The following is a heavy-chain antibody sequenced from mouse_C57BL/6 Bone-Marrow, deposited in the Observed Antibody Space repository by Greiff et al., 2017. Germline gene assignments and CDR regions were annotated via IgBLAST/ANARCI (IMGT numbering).Heavy chain of an antibody. V-gene: IGHV1-50*01. CDR1: GYTFTSYW. D-gene: IGHD1-1*01. J-gene: IGHJ1*03. CDR2: IDPSDSYT. CDR3: AREDYLRFHWYFDV. Sequence: QVQLQQPGAELVKPGASVKLSCKASGYTFTSYWMQWVKQSPGQGLEWIGEIDPSDSYTNYNQKLKGKATLTVDTSSSTAYMQLSSLTSEDSAVYYCAREDYLRFHWYFDVWGTGTTVTVSS.